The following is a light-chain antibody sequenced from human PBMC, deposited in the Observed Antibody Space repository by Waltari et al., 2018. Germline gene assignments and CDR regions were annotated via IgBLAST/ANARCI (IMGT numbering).Light chain of an antibody. CDR3: SSYAGSDIVL. Sequence: QSALTQPPSASGSPGQSVTISCTGTKSDIGAYKYVSWYQQHPGRAPKLLIYEVSKWPSGVPDRFSGSKSGNTASLTVSGLQAEDEADYYCSSYAGSDIVLFGGGTKLTVL. J-gene: IGLJ2*01. CDR2: EVS. CDR1: KSDIGAYKY. V-gene: IGLV2-8*01.